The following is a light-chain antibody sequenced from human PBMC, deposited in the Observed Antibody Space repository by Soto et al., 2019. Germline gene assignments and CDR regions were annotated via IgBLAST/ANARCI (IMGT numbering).Light chain of an antibody. Sequence: EIVLTQSPATLSLSPGERATLSCRASQSVRSYLAWYQQKAAQAPRLLIYDTSNRATGIPDRFSGSGSGTDFTLSISSLEPEDFAVYYCQLRRTFGQGTRLEIK. J-gene: IGKJ5*01. CDR3: QLRRT. V-gene: IGKV3-11*01. CDR1: QSVRSY. CDR2: DTS.